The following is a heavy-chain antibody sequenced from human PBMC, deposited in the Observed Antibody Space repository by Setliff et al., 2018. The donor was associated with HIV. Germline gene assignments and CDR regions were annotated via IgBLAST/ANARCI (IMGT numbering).Heavy chain of an antibody. CDR1: GGTFNNYA. J-gene: IGHJ5*02. CDR2: VIPVLGVT. D-gene: IGHD2-2*01. CDR3: ARSVRHXXVPXLVWRFD. V-gene: IGHV1-69*10. Sequence: ASVKVSCKASGGTFNNYAINWVRQAPGQGLEWMGGVIPVLGVTNHAQRFQGRLTLTADEDPSTAYMELNSLRSEDTALYYRARSVRHXXVPXLVWRFD.